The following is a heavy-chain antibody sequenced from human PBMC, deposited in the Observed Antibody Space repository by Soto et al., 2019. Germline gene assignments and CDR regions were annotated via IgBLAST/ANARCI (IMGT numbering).Heavy chain of an antibody. D-gene: IGHD3-16*01. CDR3: AQRPGWGLGLFDP. CDR2: IYWDDNN. CDR1: GFSLSTPGVG. J-gene: IGHJ5*02. V-gene: IGHV2-5*02. Sequence: ESGPTLVNPTQSLTLTCTFSGFSLSTPGVGVGWIRQPPGKALEWLALIYWDDNNRYNPSLKNRLTITKDTYKNQVVLTMTNVDPVDTATYYCAQRPGWGLGLFDPWGQGTQVTVSS.